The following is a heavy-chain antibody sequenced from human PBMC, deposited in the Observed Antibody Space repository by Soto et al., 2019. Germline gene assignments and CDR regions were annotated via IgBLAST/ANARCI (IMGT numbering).Heavy chain of an antibody. D-gene: IGHD2-15*01. CDR3: AKDQWSGGSCYDAFDI. V-gene: IGHV3-23*01. CDR2: ISGSGGST. CDR1: GFTFSSYA. Sequence: GGSLRLSCTASGFTFSSYAMSWVRQAPGKGLEWVSAISGSGGSTYYADSVKGRFTISRDNSKNTLYLQMNSLRAEDTAVYYCAKDQWSGGSCYDAFDIWGQGTMVTVSS. J-gene: IGHJ3*02.